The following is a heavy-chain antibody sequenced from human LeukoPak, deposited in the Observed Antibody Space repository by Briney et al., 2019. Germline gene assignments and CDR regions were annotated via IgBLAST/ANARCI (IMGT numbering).Heavy chain of an antibody. CDR1: GYTFTGYY. Sequence: LGASVKVSCKASGYTFTGYYMHWVRQAPGQGLEWMGWINPNSGGTNYAQKFQGRVTMTRDTSISTAYMELSRLRSDDTAVYYCARDCRRRLTYYYGSGSYYETDYFDYWGQGTLVTVSS. D-gene: IGHD3-10*01. CDR2: INPNSGGT. CDR3: ARDCRRRLTYYYGSGSYYETDYFDY. J-gene: IGHJ4*02. V-gene: IGHV1-2*03.